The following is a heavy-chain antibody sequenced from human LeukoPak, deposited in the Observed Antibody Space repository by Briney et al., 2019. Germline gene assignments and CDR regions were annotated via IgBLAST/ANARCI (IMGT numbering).Heavy chain of an antibody. Sequence: GASLQISCKGSGYSFTSYWIAWVRQMSGKGLEWMGIIYPGDSDTRYSPSFQGQVIISADKSIYTAYLQWSSLKASDTAMYYCAKLYYYDSSGWGSFDYWGQGTLVTVSS. CDR2: IYPGDSDT. V-gene: IGHV5-51*01. CDR1: GYSFTSYW. CDR3: AKLYYYDSSGWGSFDY. D-gene: IGHD3-22*01. J-gene: IGHJ4*02.